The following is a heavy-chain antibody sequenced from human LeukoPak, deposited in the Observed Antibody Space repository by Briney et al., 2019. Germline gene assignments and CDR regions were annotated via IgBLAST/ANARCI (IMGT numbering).Heavy chain of an antibody. CDR1: GGSFSGYY. J-gene: IGHJ6*02. Sequence: SETLTLTCAVYGGSFSGYYWSWIRQPPGKGLEWIGEINHSGSTNYNPSLKSRVTISVDTPKKQFSLKLTSVTAEDTAVYYCARVGINYYYGLDVWGQGTTVVVSS. CDR3: ARVGINYYYGLDV. CDR2: INHSGST. V-gene: IGHV4-34*01. D-gene: IGHD3-10*01.